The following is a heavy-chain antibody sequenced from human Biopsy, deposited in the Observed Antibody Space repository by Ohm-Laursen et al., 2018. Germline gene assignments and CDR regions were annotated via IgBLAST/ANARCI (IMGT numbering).Heavy chain of an antibody. V-gene: IGHV4-59*01. CDR1: GGSISDDY. CDR2: ISSGGRA. Sequence: GTLSLTYTVSGGSISDDYWNWIRQPPGKGLQVIGYISSGGRAKYNPSLKSRLTISLDTSKNQLSLRLSSVTAADSAIYYCARERQFRFLEGAFDYWGQGILVTVSS. CDR3: ARERQFRFLEGAFDY. J-gene: IGHJ4*02. D-gene: IGHD3-3*01.